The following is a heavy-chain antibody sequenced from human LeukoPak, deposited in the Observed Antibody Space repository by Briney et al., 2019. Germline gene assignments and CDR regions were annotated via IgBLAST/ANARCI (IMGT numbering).Heavy chain of an antibody. J-gene: IGHJ5*02. CDR3: TRDSGTYNWLDP. D-gene: IGHD1-26*01. Sequence: PGGSLKLSCAASGFTFSGSAIHWVRRSFGKGLEWIGHIDKEKNSYATASAYAVSVEGRFTVSRDDSKNMAFLHMSGLKTEDTALYFCTRDSGTYNWLDPWGQGTLVTVSS. V-gene: IGHV3-73*01. CDR1: GFTFSGSA. CDR2: IDKEKNSYATAS.